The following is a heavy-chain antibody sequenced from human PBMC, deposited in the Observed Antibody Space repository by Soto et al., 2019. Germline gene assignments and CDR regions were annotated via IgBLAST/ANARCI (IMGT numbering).Heavy chain of an antibody. CDR2: IYHSGST. V-gene: IGHV4-4*02. CDR3: ARVSGSYYYGMDV. Sequence: QVQLQESGPGLVKPSGTLSLTCAVSGGSISSSYWWSWVRQPPGKGLEWIGEIYHSGSTNYNTSLKRRVTIPVDKSKNQFSLKVTSVTAADTAVYYCARVSGSYYYGMDVWGQGTTVTVSS. CDR1: GGSISSSYW. J-gene: IGHJ6*02.